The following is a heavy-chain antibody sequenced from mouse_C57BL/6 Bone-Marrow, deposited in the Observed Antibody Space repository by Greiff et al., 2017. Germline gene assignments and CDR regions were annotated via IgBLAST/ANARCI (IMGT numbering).Heavy chain of an antibody. Sequence: EVQRVESGGGLVKPGGSLKLSCAASGFTFSSYAMSWVRQTPEKRLEWVATISDGGSYTYYPDNVKGRFTISRDNAKNNLYLQMSHLKSEDTAMYYCARDGWWYFDVWGTGTTVTVSS. CDR3: ARDGWWYFDV. CDR2: ISDGGSYT. D-gene: IGHD2-3*01. V-gene: IGHV5-4*01. CDR1: GFTFSSYA. J-gene: IGHJ1*03.